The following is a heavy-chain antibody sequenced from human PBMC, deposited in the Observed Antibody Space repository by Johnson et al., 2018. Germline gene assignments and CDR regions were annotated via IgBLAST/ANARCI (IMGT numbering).Heavy chain of an antibody. CDR1: GFTFSSFG. CDR3: AKGNYYDSSGYFQH. CDR2: ISWNSGSI. V-gene: IGHV3-9*01. J-gene: IGHJ1*01. Sequence: EVQLLESGGGLVKPGGSLRLSCAASGFTFSSFGMHWVRQAPGKGLEWVSGISWNSGSIGYADSVKGRFTISRDNAKNSLYLQMNSLRAEDTALYYCAKGNYYDSSGYFQHWGQGTLVTVSS. D-gene: IGHD3-22*01.